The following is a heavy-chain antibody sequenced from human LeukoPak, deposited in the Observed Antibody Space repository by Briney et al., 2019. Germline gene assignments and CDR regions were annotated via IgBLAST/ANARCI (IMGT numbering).Heavy chain of an antibody. CDR3: ARAYIKSNMIVVEELGFDP. J-gene: IGHJ5*02. D-gene: IGHD3-22*01. V-gene: IGHV4-39*07. Sequence: PSETLSLTCTVSGGSISSSSFYWGWIRQPPGKGLEWIGSIYYSGSTYYNPSLKSRVTISVDTSKNQFSLKLSSVTAADTAVYYCARAYIKSNMIVVEELGFDPWGQGTLVTVSS. CDR1: GGSISSSSFY. CDR2: IYYSGST.